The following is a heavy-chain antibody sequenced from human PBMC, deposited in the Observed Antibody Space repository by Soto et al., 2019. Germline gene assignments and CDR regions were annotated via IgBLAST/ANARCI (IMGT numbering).Heavy chain of an antibody. J-gene: IGHJ4*02. CDR3: ARSHKSCSSTSCFSPGDC. CDR2: IIPMLGIT. Sequence: QVQLVQSGAEVKKPGSSVMVSCKASGGTFGSNTISWVRQAPGQGLEWMGRIIPMLGITNYAQKFQGRVTITADKSTSTAYMELNSLKSEDTAVYYCARSHKSCSSTSCFSPGDCWGQGTLVTVSS. V-gene: IGHV1-69*02. D-gene: IGHD2-2*01. CDR1: GGTFGSNT.